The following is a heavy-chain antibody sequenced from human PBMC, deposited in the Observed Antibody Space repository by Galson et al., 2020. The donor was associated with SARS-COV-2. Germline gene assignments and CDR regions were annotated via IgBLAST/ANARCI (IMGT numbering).Heavy chain of an antibody. CDR2: ISAYNGNT. Sequence: ASVKVSCKASGYTFTSYGISWVRQAPGQGLEWMGWISAYNGNTNYAQKLQGRVTMTTDTSTSTAYMELRSLRSDDTAVYYCATVDWVVRGEGGWFDPWGQGTRVTVTS. J-gene: IGHJ5*02. V-gene: IGHV1-18*01. CDR3: ATVDWVVRGEGGWFDP. CDR1: GYTFTSYG. D-gene: IGHD3-10*01.